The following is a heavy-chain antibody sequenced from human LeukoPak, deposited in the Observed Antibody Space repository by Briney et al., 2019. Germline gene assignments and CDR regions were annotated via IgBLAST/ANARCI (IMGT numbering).Heavy chain of an antibody. Sequence: GGSLRLSCEASGFTFSRYWMHWVRQAPGKGLVWVSRIKSDGKTNYADSVEGRFTISRDNAKNTVSLQMDSLRAEDTGVYYCAKAPSEVGGYYPEYFRHWGQGTLVTVSS. CDR1: GFTFSRYW. D-gene: IGHD3-22*01. CDR2: IKSDGKT. J-gene: IGHJ1*01. CDR3: AKAPSEVGGYYPEYFRH. V-gene: IGHV3-74*01.